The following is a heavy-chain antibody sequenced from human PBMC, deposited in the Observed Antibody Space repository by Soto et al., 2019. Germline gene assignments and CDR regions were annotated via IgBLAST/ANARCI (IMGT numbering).Heavy chain of an antibody. CDR2: ISGSTGNR. V-gene: IGHV3-23*01. D-gene: IGHD2-2*01. CDR3: ATVSNYQSDY. Sequence: EVQLLESGGGLVQPGGSLRLSCAASGFTFTTYAMSWVRQAPGMGLEWVSTISGSTGNRYYADSVMGRFTISRNNSKNPVYLQMNSLSAEDTAVYYCATVSNYQSDYWGQGALVTVSS. CDR1: GFTFTTYA. J-gene: IGHJ4*02.